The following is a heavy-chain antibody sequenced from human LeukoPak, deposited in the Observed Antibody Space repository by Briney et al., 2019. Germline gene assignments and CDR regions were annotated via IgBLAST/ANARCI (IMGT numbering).Heavy chain of an antibody. CDR2: IHYSGTV. CDR1: DGSISGTPYY. V-gene: IGHV4-39*06. CDR3: ARVTRYDNSRDNYYMDV. D-gene: IGHD4-17*01. J-gene: IGHJ6*03. Sequence: SETLSLTCTVSDGSISGTPYYWGWFRQPPGKGPEWIGNIHYSGTVYYNPSLKSRVTISADTSKNQFPLKVSSVTAADTAVYFCARVTRYDNSRDNYYMDVWGKGTTVTVSS.